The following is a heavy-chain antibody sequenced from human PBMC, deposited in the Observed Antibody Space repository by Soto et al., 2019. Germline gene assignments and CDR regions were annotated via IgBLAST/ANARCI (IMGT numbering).Heavy chain of an antibody. CDR3: ARGEYDFWSGYYPTPDYYYYGMDI. Sequence: SVKVSCKASGGTFSSYAISWVRQAPGQGLEWMGGIIPIFGTANYAQKFQGRVTITADESTSTAYMELSSLRSEDTAVYYCARGEYDFWSGYYPTPDYYYYGMDIWGQGTTVTVSS. CDR2: IIPIFGTA. V-gene: IGHV1-69*13. CDR1: GGTFSSYA. D-gene: IGHD3-3*01. J-gene: IGHJ6*02.